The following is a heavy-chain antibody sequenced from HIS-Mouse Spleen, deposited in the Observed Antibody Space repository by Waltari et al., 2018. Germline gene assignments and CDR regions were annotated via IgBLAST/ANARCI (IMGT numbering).Heavy chain of an antibody. J-gene: IGHJ4*02. Sequence: QVQLVESGGGVVQPGRSLRLSCAASGFTFSSYGMHWVRQAPGKGLEWVAVISDNGSNKYYCDSVKGRFTISRDKSKNTLYLQMNSLRAEDTAVYYCAKIRVGATDYWGQGTLVTVSS. V-gene: IGHV3-30*18. CDR1: GFTFSSYG. CDR2: ISDNGSNK. CDR3: AKIRVGATDY. D-gene: IGHD1-26*01.